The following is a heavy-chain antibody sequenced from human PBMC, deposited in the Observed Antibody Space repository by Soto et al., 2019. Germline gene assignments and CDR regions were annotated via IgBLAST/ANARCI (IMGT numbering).Heavy chain of an antibody. CDR2: MNPNSGNT. Sequence: QVQLVQSGAEVKKPGASVKVSCKASGYTFTSYDINWVRQATGQGLEWMGWMNPNSGNTGYAQKFQGRVTMTRNTSIRTAYMELSSLRSEDTAVYYCASAHYYDGSGYYPNFDYWGQGTLVTVSS. CDR3: ASAHYYDGSGYYPNFDY. V-gene: IGHV1-8*01. D-gene: IGHD3-22*01. J-gene: IGHJ4*02. CDR1: GYTFTSYD.